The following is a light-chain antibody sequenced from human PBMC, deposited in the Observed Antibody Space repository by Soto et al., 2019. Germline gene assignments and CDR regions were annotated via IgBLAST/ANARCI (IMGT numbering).Light chain of an antibody. Sequence: QSALTQPPSVSGSPGQSVAISCTGTSSDVGSYNRVSWYQQPPGTAPKVMIYAVSNRPSGVPDRFSGSKSGNTASLTISGLQAEDEAEYYCSSYTSSNTYVFGTGTKVTVL. V-gene: IGLV2-18*02. CDR3: SSYTSSNTYV. CDR1: SSDVGSYNR. J-gene: IGLJ1*01. CDR2: AVS.